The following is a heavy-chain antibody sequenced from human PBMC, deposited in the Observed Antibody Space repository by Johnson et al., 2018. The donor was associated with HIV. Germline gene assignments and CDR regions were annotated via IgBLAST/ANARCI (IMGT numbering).Heavy chain of an antibody. CDR1: AFTFSSYA. Sequence: QVQLVESGGGMVQPGGSLRLSCAASAFTFSSYAMHWVRQAPGKGLEWVALISYDGSNKYYADSVKDRFTISRDNSKNSLYLQMNSLRAEDTAVYYCATQYNYRQPFDIWGQGTMVTVSS. J-gene: IGHJ3*02. D-gene: IGHD1-1*01. CDR2: ISYDGSNK. V-gene: IGHV3-30-3*01. CDR3: ATQYNYRQPFDI.